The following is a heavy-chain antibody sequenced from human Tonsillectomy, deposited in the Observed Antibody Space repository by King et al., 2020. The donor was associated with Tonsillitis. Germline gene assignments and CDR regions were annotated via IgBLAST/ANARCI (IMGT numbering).Heavy chain of an antibody. Sequence: QLVQSGAEVKKPGASVKVSCKASGYTFTGYYMHWVRQAPGQGLEWTGWINPNSGGTNYAQKFQGRVTMTRDTSISTAYMELSRLRSDDTAVYYCARVGGDSSGYYRGDYFDYWGQGTLVTVSS. CDR2: INPNSGGT. J-gene: IGHJ4*02. CDR1: GYTFTGYY. V-gene: IGHV1-2*02. CDR3: ARVGGDSSGYYRGDYFDY. D-gene: IGHD3-22*01.